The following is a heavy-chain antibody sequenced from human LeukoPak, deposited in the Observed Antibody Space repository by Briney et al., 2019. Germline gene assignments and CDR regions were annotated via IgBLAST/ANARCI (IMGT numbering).Heavy chain of an antibody. CDR2: IYYSGST. Sequence: SQTLSLTCTVSGGSISSGDYYWSWIRQPPGKGLEWIGYIYYSGSTYYNPSLKSRVTISVDTSKNQFSLKLSSVTAADTAGYYCARAQGGRVRGVIIPDVFVFWGQGKMVTVS. V-gene: IGHV4-30-4*01. J-gene: IGHJ3*01. D-gene: IGHD3-10*01. CDR1: GGSISSGDYY. CDR3: ARAQGGRVRGVIIPDVFVF.